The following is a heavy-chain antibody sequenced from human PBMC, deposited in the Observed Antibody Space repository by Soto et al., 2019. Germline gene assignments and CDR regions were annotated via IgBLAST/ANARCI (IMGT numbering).Heavy chain of an antibody. CDR2: IDPSDSYT. D-gene: IGHD3-3*01. J-gene: IGHJ5*02. CDR1: GYTFTTYW. CDR3: AKQAYVGVPANWYDP. Sequence: GESLKISCKASGYTFTTYWITWVRQLPGKGLEWVGKIDPSDSYTVYNPSSQGHVTISVDKSISTAYLQWSGLKASDTAIYYCAKQAYVGVPANWYDPWGQGTLVTVSS. V-gene: IGHV5-10-1*01.